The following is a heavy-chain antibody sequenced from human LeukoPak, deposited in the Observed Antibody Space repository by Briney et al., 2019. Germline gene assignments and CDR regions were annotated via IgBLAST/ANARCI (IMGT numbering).Heavy chain of an antibody. V-gene: IGHV3-30*03. CDR1: GFTFSSYG. CDR3: ARDVGPFRAAAGMGY. Sequence: HPGRSLRLSCAASGFTFSSYGMHWVRQAPGKGLEWVAVISYDGSNKYYADSVKGRFTISRDNSKNTLYLQMNSLRAEDTAVYYCARDVGPFRAAAGMGYWGQGTLVTVSS. J-gene: IGHJ4*02. D-gene: IGHD6-13*01. CDR2: ISYDGSNK.